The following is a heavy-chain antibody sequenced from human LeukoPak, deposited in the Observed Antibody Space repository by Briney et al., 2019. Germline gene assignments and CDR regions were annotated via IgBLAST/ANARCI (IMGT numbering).Heavy chain of an antibody. CDR3: ARTGQLERLRDYYYYYYMDV. CDR1: GYSISSGYY. CDR2: IYHSGST. J-gene: IGHJ6*03. Sequence: SETLSLTCTVSGYSISSGYYWGWIRQPPGKGLEWIGSIYHSGSTYYNPSLKSRVTISVDTSKNQFSLKLSSVTAADTAVYYCARTGQLERLRDYYYYYYMDVWGKGTTVTVSS. V-gene: IGHV4-38-2*02. D-gene: IGHD1-1*01.